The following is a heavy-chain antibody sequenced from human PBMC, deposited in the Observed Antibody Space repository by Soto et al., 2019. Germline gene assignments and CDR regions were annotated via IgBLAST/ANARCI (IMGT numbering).Heavy chain of an antibody. J-gene: IGHJ6*02. CDR2: ISYDGSNK. CDR3: AKDRGITGTTFYYYYYYGMDV. CDR1: GFTFSSYG. D-gene: IGHD1-7*01. V-gene: IGHV3-30*18. Sequence: GGSLRLSCAASGFTFSSYGMHWVRQAPGKGLEWVAVISYDGSNKYYADSVKGRFTISRDNSKNTLYLQMNSLRAEDTAVYYCAKDRGITGTTFYYYYYYGMDVWGQGTTVTVSS.